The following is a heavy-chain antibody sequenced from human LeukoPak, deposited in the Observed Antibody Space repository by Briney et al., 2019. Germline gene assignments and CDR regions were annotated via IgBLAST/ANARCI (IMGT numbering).Heavy chain of an antibody. D-gene: IGHD3-22*01. Sequence: ASVKVSCKASGYTFTGYYTHWVRQAPGQGLEWMGWINPNSGGTNYAQKLQGRVTMTTDTSTSTAYMELRSLRSDDTAVYYCAGVWYYYDSSGYGAFDIWGQGTMVTVSS. CDR3: AGVWYYYDSSGYGAFDI. CDR1: GYTFTGYY. J-gene: IGHJ3*02. CDR2: INPNSGGT. V-gene: IGHV1-2*02.